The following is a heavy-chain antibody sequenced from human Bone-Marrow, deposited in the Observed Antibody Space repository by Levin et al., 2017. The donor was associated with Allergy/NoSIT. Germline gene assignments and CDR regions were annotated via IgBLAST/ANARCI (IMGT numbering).Heavy chain of an antibody. CDR2: IRGSGSVI. CDR3: AGDVFDLWSGYWGAFEV. D-gene: IGHD3-3*01. V-gene: IGHV3-48*01. Sequence: GGSLRLSCAASGFTFSSYSMNWVRQAPGKGLEWISYIRGSGSVIYYADSVKGRFTTSRDNAKDSLFLQMNSLRAEDTAVYYCAGDVFDLWSGYWGAFEVWGQGAMVTVSS. J-gene: IGHJ3*01. CDR1: GFTFSSYS.